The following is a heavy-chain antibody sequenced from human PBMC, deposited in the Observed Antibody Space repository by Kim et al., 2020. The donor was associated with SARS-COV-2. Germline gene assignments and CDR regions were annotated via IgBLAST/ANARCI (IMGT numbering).Heavy chain of an antibody. Sequence: GGSLRLSCAASGFTFSSYAMSWVRQAPGKGLEWVSAISGSGGSTYYADSVKGRFTISRDNSKNTLYLQMNSLRAEDTAVYYCAKSTRVYYGSGSLPPFDYWGQGTLVTVSS. V-gene: IGHV3-23*01. J-gene: IGHJ4*02. CDR2: ISGSGGST. D-gene: IGHD3-10*01. CDR3: AKSTRVYYGSGSLPPFDY. CDR1: GFTFSSYA.